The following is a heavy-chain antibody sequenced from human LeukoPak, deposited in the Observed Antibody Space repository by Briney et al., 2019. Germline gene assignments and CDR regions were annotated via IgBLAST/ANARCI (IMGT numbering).Heavy chain of an antibody. CDR1: GGSFSGYY. V-gene: IGHV4-34*01. J-gene: IGHJ4*02. Sequence: SETLSLTCAVYGGSFSGYYWSWIRQPPGKGLEWIGEINHSGSTNYNPSLKSRVTISVGTSKNQFSLKLSPVTAADTAVYYCARFGSGRYFDYWGQGTLVTVSS. D-gene: IGHD3-10*01. CDR3: ARFGSGRYFDY. CDR2: INHSGST.